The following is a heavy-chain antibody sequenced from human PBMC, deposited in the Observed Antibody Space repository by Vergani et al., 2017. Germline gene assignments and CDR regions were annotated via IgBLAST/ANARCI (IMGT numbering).Heavy chain of an antibody. Sequence: QMQLVQSGPEVKKPGTSVKVSCKASGFTFTSSAVQWVRQARGQRLEWIGWIVVGSGNTNYAQKFQERVTITRDMSTSTAYMELRSLRSEDTAVYYCAASGGWELLLDYWGQGTLVTVSS. CDR1: GFTFTSSA. V-gene: IGHV1-58*01. CDR3: AASGGWELLLDY. J-gene: IGHJ4*02. D-gene: IGHD1-26*01. CDR2: IVVGSGNT.